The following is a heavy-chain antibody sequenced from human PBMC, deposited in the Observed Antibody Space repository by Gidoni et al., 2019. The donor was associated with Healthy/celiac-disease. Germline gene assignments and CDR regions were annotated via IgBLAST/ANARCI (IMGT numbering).Heavy chain of an antibody. D-gene: IGHD1-1*01. CDR3: ARGHNGGAYYYYYGMDV. CDR1: GGSFSGHY. V-gene: IGHV4-34*01. J-gene: IGHJ6*02. Sequence: QVQLQQWGAGLLKPSETLSLTCAVYGGSFSGHYWSWIRQPPGKGLEWIGEINHSGSTNYNPSLKSRVTISVDTSKNQFSLKLSSVTAADTAVYYCARGHNGGAYYYYYGMDVWGQGTTVTVSS. CDR2: INHSGST.